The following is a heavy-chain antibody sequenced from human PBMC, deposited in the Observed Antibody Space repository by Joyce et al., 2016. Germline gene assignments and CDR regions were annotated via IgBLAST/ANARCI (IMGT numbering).Heavy chain of an antibody. CDR3: VKRRKYSGDDFDH. CDR2: SSFDGRTK. D-gene: IGHD5-12*01. Sequence: QVQLVESGGGVVQPGRSLRLSCAASGFTFRSFAVHWVRQAPGKGLEWVAVSSFDGRTKHYADSVKGRFTISRDNSKNTLQLDMNSLRTEDTAVYYCVKRRKYSGDDFDHWGQGTLVIVSS. J-gene: IGHJ4*02. V-gene: IGHV3-30*18. CDR1: GFTFRSFA.